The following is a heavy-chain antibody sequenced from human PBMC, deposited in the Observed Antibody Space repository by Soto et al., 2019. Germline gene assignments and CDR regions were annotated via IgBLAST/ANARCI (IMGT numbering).Heavy chain of an antibody. CDR2: ITSSNNYI. D-gene: IGHD3-10*01. V-gene: IGHV3-21*01. CDR3: ARESSVAIRGVIIDS. Sequence: PGGSLRLSCAASEFTFSRHTMNWVRQAPGKGLEWVASITSSNNYIYYADSVKGRFTVSRDNAKNSLYLQMNSLRAEDTAIYYCARESSVAIRGVIIDSWGQGALVTVPS. J-gene: IGHJ4*02. CDR1: EFTFSRHT.